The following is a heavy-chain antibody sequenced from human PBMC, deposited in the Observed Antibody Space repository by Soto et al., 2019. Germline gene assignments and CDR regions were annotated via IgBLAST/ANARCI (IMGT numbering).Heavy chain of an antibody. CDR1: GWSFSGYY. Sequence: SETLALTFAVYGWSFSGYYWSWIRQPPGKGLEWIGEINHSGSTNYNPSLKSRVTISVDTSKNQFSLKLSSVTAADTAVYSCARKLARSQISWGQGTLISVSS. D-gene: IGHD2-21*01. CDR2: INHSGST. V-gene: IGHV4-34*01. J-gene: IGHJ5*02. CDR3: ARKLARSQIS.